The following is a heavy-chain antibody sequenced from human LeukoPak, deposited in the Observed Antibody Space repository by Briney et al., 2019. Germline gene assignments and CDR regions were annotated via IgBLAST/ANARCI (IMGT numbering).Heavy chain of an antibody. CDR3: ARVAMVRGVYYYGMDV. D-gene: IGHD3-10*01. Sequence: PSETLSLTCAVYGGSFSGYYWSWIRQPPGRGLEWIGEINHSGSTNYNPSLKSRVTISVDTSKNQFSLKLSSVTAADTAVYYCARVAMVRGVYYYGMDVWGQGTTVTVSS. CDR2: INHSGST. J-gene: IGHJ6*02. CDR1: GGSFSGYY. V-gene: IGHV4-34*01.